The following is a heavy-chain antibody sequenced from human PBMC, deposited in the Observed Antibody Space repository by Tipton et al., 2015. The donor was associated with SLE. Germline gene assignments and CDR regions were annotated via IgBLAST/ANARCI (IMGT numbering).Heavy chain of an antibody. CDR3: ARISTVEYSSSSYYFDY. D-gene: IGHD6-6*01. CDR2: INSDGSST. V-gene: IGHV3-74*01. Sequence: SLRLSCAASGFTFSSYWMHWVRQAPGKGLVWVSRINSDGSSTSYADSVKGRFTIPRDNAKNTLYLQMNSLRAEDTAVYYCARISTVEYSSSSYYFDYWGQGTLVTVSS. CDR1: GFTFSSYW. J-gene: IGHJ4*02.